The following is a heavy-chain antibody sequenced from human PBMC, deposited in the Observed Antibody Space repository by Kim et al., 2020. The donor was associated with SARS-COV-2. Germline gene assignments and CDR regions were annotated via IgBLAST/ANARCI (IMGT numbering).Heavy chain of an antibody. D-gene: IGHD1-26*01. Sequence: TDPGKGRFTISRDNAKNTLYLQMNSLRAEDTAVYYCARGGPGGATYFDYWGQGTLVTVSS. J-gene: IGHJ4*02. CDR3: ARGGPGGATYFDY. V-gene: IGHV3-74*01.